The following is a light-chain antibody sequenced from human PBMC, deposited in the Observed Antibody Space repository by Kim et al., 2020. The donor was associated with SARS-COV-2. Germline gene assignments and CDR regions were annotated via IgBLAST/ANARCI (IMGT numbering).Light chain of an antibody. Sequence: SYELTQPPSVSVSPGQTATITCSGDKLGEKYASWYQQKPGQSPVVVIYQDTERPSGIPERFSGSNSGNTATLTISGTQAMDEADYYCQAWDSYTVVFGGGTQLTVL. CDR2: QDT. V-gene: IGLV3-1*01. CDR3: QAWDSYTVV. CDR1: KLGEKY. J-gene: IGLJ2*01.